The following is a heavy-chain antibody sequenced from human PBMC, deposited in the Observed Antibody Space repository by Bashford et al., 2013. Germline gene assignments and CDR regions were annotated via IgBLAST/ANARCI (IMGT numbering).Heavy chain of an antibody. CDR3: ARPATAGSGWFDP. D-gene: IGHD6-13*01. CDR2: INPNSGGT. J-gene: IGHJ5*02. V-gene: IGHV1-2*02. Sequence: WVRQAPGQGLEWMGWINPNSGGTNYAQKFQGRVTMTRDTSISTAYMELSRLRSDDTAIYYCARPATAGSGWFDPWGQGTLVTVSS.